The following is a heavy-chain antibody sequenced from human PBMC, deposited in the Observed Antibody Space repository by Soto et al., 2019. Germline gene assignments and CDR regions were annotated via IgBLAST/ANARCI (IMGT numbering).Heavy chain of an antibody. J-gene: IGHJ4*02. V-gene: IGHV3-11*05. Sequence: QVQLVESGGGLVKPGGSLRLSCAASGFTFSDYYMSWIRQAPGKGLEWVSYISSSSSYTNYADSVKGRFTISRDNAKNSLYLQMNSLRAEDTAVYYCARGDIVAMMSIDYWGQGTLVTVSS. CDR3: ARGDIVAMMSIDY. D-gene: IGHD5-12*01. CDR1: GFTFSDYY. CDR2: ISSSSSYT.